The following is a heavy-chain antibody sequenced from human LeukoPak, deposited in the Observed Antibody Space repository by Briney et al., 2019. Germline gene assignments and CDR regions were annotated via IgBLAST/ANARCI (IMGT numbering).Heavy chain of an antibody. CDR1: GFIFSSYG. J-gene: IGHJ4*02. V-gene: IGHV3-33*01. D-gene: IGHD1-26*01. CDR3: ARDGSYYEIDY. Sequence: GRSLRLSCAASGFIFSSYGMHWVRQAPGKGLEWVAVIWYDGSNKNYVDSVKGRFTISRDNSKNTLYLQVNSLRAEDTAVYYCARDGSYYEIDYWGQGTLVTVSS. CDR2: IWYDGSNK.